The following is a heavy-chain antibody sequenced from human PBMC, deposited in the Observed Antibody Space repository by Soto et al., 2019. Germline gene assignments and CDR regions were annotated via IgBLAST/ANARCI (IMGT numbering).Heavy chain of an antibody. Sequence: GGSLRLSCAASGFTFSSYSMNWVRQAPGKGLEWVSSISSSSSYIYYADSVKGRFTISRDNAKNSLYLQMNSLRAEDTAVYYCARDQFLEWLSDAFDIWGQGTMVTVSS. CDR1: GFTFSSYS. D-gene: IGHD3-3*01. V-gene: IGHV3-21*01. J-gene: IGHJ3*02. CDR3: ARDQFLEWLSDAFDI. CDR2: ISSSSSYI.